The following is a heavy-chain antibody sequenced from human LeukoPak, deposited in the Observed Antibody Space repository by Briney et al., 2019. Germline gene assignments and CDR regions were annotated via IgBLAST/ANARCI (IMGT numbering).Heavy chain of an antibody. J-gene: IGHJ3*02. CDR1: GGTFSSYA. D-gene: IGHD3-3*01. Sequence: SMKVSCKASGGTFSSYAISWVRQAPGQGLEWMGGIIPIFGTANYAQKFQGRVTITTDESTSTAYMELSSLRSEDTAVYYCATSSEVEWLFGAFDIWGQGTMVTVSS. V-gene: IGHV1-69*05. CDR2: IIPIFGTA. CDR3: ATSSEVEWLFGAFDI.